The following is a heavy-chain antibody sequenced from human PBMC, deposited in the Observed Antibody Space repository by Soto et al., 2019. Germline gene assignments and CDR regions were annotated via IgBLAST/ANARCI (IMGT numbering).Heavy chain of an antibody. CDR3: AGHYYDFWSGYYEDNWFDP. D-gene: IGHD3-3*01. J-gene: IGHJ5*02. V-gene: IGHV4-59*01. Sequence: SETLSLTCTVSGGSISSYYWSWIRQPPGKGLEWIAYIYYSVTSYNPSLKSRVSISLDTSKNQFSLKLSSVTAADTAVYYCAGHYYDFWSGYYEDNWFDPWGQGTLVTVSS. CDR1: GGSISSYY. CDR2: IYYSVT.